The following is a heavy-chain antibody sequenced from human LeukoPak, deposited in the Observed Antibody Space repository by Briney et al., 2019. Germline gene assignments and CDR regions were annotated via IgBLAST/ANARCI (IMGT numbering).Heavy chain of an antibody. D-gene: IGHD2-2*01. CDR1: GYSISSGYY. V-gene: IGHV4-38-2*02. Sequence: PSETLSLTCTVSGYSISSGYYWGWIRQPPGKGLEWIGSIYHSGSTYYNPSLKSRVTISVDTSKNQFSLKLSSVTAADTAVYYCARSPVTIVVVPAATKGWFDPWGQGTLVTVSS. J-gene: IGHJ5*02. CDR2: IYHSGST. CDR3: ARSPVTIVVVPAATKGWFDP.